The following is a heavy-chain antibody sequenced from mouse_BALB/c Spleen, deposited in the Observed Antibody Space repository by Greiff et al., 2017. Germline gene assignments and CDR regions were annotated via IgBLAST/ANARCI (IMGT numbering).Heavy chain of an antibody. D-gene: IGHD2-14*01. CDR2: ISSGGST. V-gene: IGHV5-6-5*01. Sequence: EVQRVESGGGLVKPGGSLKLSCAASGFTFSSYAMSWVRQTPEKRLEWVASISSGGSTYYPDSVKGRFTISRDNARNILYLQMSSLRSEDTAMYYCARGRNDPYAMDYWGQGTSVTVSS. J-gene: IGHJ4*01. CDR3: ARGRNDPYAMDY. CDR1: GFTFSSYA.